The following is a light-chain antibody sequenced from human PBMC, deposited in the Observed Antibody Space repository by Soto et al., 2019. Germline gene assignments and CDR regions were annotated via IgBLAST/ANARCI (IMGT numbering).Light chain of an antibody. CDR3: QQYGSSPQT. CDR2: GAS. CDR1: QSLSSTY. Sequence: EIVLTQSPGTLSLSPGDRATLSCRASQSLSSTYLAWYQQRPGQAPRLLIYGASSRATGIPDRFSGSGSGTDFTLTISRLETEDFAVYYCQQYGSSPQTFGQGTKVEIK. V-gene: IGKV3-20*01. J-gene: IGKJ1*01.